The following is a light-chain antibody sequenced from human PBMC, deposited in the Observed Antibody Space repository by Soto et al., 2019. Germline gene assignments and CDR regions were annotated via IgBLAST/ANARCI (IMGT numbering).Light chain of an antibody. V-gene: IGKV3-20*01. Sequence: EIVLTQSPGTLSLSPGERATLSCRASQSVSYSYLAWYQQKPGQAPRLLIYVASSRATGIPDRFSGSGAGTDFPLTISRLEPEDFAVYYCQQYVTSPLTFGGGTQVEIK. J-gene: IGKJ4*01. CDR2: VAS. CDR3: QQYVTSPLT. CDR1: QSVSYSY.